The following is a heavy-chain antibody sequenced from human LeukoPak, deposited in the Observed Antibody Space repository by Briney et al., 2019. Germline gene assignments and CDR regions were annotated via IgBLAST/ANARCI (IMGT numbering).Heavy chain of an antibody. D-gene: IGHD3-22*01. J-gene: IGHJ4*02. CDR2: IYSGGST. Sequence: GGSLRLSCAASGFTVSSNYMSWVRQAPGKWLEWVSVIYSGGSTYYADSVKGRFTISRDNSKNTLYLQMNSLRAEDTAVYYCARTTYYYDSSGYFDYWGQGTLVTVSS. CDR3: ARTTYYYDSSGYFDY. V-gene: IGHV3-53*01. CDR1: GFTVSSNY.